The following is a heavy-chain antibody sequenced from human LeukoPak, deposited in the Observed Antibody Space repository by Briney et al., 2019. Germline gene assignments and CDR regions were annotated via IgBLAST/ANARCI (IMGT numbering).Heavy chain of an antibody. V-gene: IGHV4-34*01. CDR1: GGSFSGYY. Sequence: PSETLSLTCAVYGGSFSGYYWSWIRQPPGKGLEWIGEINYSGSTNYNPSLKTRRTISVDTSKNQFSLKLSSVTAAATAVYYCARRRITMIVVVPRLEYYFDYWGQGTLVTVSS. D-gene: IGHD3-22*01. J-gene: IGHJ4*02. CDR2: INYSGST. CDR3: ARRRITMIVVVPRLEYYFDY.